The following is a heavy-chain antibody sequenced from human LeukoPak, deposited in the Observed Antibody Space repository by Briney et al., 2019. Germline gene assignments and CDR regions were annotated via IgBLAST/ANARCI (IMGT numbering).Heavy chain of an antibody. J-gene: IGHJ3*02. V-gene: IGHV4-61*02. CDR1: GGSISSGSYY. CDR2: IYTSGST. CDR3: ASSLRFLEWFPGAFDI. Sequence: SEALSLTCTVSGGSISSGSYYWSWLRQPAGKGLEWIGRIYTSGSTNYNPSLKSRVTISVDTSKNEFSLKLSSVTAADTAVYYCASSLRFLEWFPGAFDIWGQGTMVTVS. D-gene: IGHD3-3*01.